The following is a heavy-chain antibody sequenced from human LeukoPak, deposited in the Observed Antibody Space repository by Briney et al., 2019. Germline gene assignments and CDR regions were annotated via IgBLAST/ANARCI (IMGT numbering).Heavy chain of an antibody. Sequence: GGPLTLSCAGSGFPFSSHAMSWVRQAPGKGLEWVSSKNCSGGNTYDADTVKGRFTICRYNSKKTLYLKMNSLRAEDTAVYCCAKDSYVWGNYRFTEYHGMDVWGQGTTVTVSS. D-gene: IGHD3-16*02. CDR2: KNCSGGNT. CDR3: AKDSYVWGNYRFTEYHGMDV. J-gene: IGHJ6*02. V-gene: IGHV3-23*01. CDR1: GFPFSSHA.